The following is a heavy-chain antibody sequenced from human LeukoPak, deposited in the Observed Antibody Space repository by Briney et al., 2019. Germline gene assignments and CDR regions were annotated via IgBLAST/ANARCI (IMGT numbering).Heavy chain of an antibody. D-gene: IGHD6-13*01. CDR1: GFTLSAYA. V-gene: IGHV3-30*18. Sequence: PGRSLRLSCAASGFTLSAYAMHWVRQAPGKGLEWVALISYDGSNKYYADFMKGRFTISRDSSKNTLYLQVNSLRAEDTAVYYCAKEGLGSSWYPNYFDYWGQGTLVTVSS. CDR3: AKEGLGSSWYPNYFDY. CDR2: ISYDGSNK. J-gene: IGHJ4*02.